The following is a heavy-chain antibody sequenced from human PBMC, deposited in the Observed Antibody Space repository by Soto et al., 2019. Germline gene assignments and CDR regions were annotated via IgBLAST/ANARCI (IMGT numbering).Heavy chain of an antibody. CDR2: IYYSGST. CDR1: GGSISSGGYY. Sequence: SETLSLTCTVSGGSISSGGYYWIWIRQHPGKGLEWIGYIYYSGSTYYNPSLKSRVTISVDTSKNQFSLKLSSVTAADTAVYYCAREMWVEKGYFDYWGQGTLVTVSS. CDR3: AREMWVEKGYFDY. D-gene: IGHD1-26*01. V-gene: IGHV4-31*03. J-gene: IGHJ4*02.